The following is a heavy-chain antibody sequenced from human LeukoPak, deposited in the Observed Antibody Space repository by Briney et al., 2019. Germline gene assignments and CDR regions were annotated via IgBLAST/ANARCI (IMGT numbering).Heavy chain of an antibody. D-gene: IGHD1-1*01. CDR3: ARASWTDYYGMDV. Sequence: SETLSLTCTVSGGSISSSSYYWGWIRQPPGKGLEWIGSIYYSGSTYYNPSLKSRVTISVDTSKNQFSLKLSSVTAADTAVYYCARASWTDYYGMDVWGQGTTVTVS. V-gene: IGHV4-39*07. J-gene: IGHJ6*02. CDR2: IYYSGST. CDR1: GGSISSSSYY.